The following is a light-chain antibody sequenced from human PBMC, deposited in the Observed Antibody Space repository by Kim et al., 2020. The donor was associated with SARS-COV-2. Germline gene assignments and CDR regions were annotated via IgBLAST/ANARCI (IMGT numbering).Light chain of an antibody. CDR2: GNS. CDR1: SSNIGAGYD. Sequence: VTISGTGGSSNIGAGYDVHWYQQLPGTGPKLLTYGNSNRPSGVPDRFSGSKSGTSASLAITGLQAEDEADYYCQSYDSSLSGFYVFGTGTKVTVL. J-gene: IGLJ1*01. CDR3: QSYDSSLSGFYV. V-gene: IGLV1-40*01.